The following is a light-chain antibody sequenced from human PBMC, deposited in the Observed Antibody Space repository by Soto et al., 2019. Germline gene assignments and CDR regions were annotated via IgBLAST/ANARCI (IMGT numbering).Light chain of an antibody. Sequence: ESMLTQSPGTLSLSPGDRATLSCRASRSVSSRYITWYQQKPGQAPRLLIYGASIRATGIPDRFSGSGSGTDFTITISRLEAEDFALYYCQQFGDSPPAFTFGQGTKLEI. CDR2: GAS. CDR1: RSVSSRY. CDR3: QQFGDSPPAFT. V-gene: IGKV3-20*01. J-gene: IGKJ2*01.